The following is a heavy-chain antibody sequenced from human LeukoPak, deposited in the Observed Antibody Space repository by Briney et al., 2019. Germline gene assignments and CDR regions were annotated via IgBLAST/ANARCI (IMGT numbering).Heavy chain of an antibody. J-gene: IGHJ1*01. V-gene: IGHV4-4*02. CDR1: GGSISSSNW. D-gene: IGHD3-22*01. CDR2: IFHDGTT. CDR3: ARLGLYDSSGYYYV. Sequence: PSETLSLTCAVSGGSISSSNWWSWVRQPPGKGLEWIGDIFHDGTTNFNPSLKSRLTLSTDKSKNQFSLKLSSVTAADTAVYYCARLGLYDSSGYYYVWGRGTLVTVSS.